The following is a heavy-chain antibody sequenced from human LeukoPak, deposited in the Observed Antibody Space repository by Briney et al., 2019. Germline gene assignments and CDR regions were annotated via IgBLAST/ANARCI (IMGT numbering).Heavy chain of an antibody. Sequence: PGGSLRLSCAASGFTFSSYSMNWVRQAPGKGLEWVSSISSSSSYIYYADSVKGRFTISRDNAKNSLYLQMNSLRAEDTAVYYCARDSGITMVRGVIAWYYGMDVWGQGTTVTVSS. J-gene: IGHJ6*02. D-gene: IGHD3-10*01. CDR3: ARDSGITMVRGVIAWYYGMDV. CDR1: GFTFSSYS. V-gene: IGHV3-21*04. CDR2: ISSSSSYI.